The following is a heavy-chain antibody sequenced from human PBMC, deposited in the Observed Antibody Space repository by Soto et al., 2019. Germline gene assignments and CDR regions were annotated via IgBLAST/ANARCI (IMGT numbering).Heavy chain of an antibody. V-gene: IGHV4-59*01. J-gene: IGHJ3*02. CDR2: IYYSGST. D-gene: IGHD3-22*01. Sequence: SDTLSLTCTVAGGCISSYYWSWIRPPPGKGLEWIGYIYYSGSTNYNPSLKSRVTISVDTYKNQFSLKLSSVTAADTAVYYCARDGDSYESSVRVGIWGQETMVTVSS. CDR1: GGCISSYY. CDR3: ARDGDSYESSVRVGI.